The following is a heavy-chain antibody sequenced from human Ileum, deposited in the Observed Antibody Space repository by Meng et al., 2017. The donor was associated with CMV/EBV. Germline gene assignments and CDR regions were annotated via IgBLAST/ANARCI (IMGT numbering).Heavy chain of an antibody. V-gene: IGHV3-30-3*01. J-gene: IGHJ4*02. D-gene: IGHD6-13*01. CDR2: ISYDGSNK. Sequence: QWRLVESGGGGVQPGRDLSPTWEALGITLSSYAMHWVRQAPGKGLEWVAVISYDGSNKYYADSVKGRFTISRDNSKNTLYLQMNSLRAEDTAVYYCARDLGAAAAPWFDYWGQGTLVTVSS. CDR1: GITLSSYA. CDR3: ARDLGAAAAPWFDY.